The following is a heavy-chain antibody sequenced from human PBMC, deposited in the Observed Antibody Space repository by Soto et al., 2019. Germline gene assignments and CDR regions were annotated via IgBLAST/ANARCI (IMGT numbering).Heavy chain of an antibody. CDR1: GYSFTSYW. J-gene: IGHJ6*02. Sequence: PGESLKISCKGSGYSFTSYWISWVRQMPGKGLEWMGRIDPSDSYTNYSPSFQGHVTISADKSISTAYLQWSSLKASDTAMYYCARHVDWNYVGYYYGMDVWGQGTTVTVSS. V-gene: IGHV5-10-1*01. D-gene: IGHD1-7*01. CDR3: ARHVDWNYVGYYYGMDV. CDR2: IDPSDSYT.